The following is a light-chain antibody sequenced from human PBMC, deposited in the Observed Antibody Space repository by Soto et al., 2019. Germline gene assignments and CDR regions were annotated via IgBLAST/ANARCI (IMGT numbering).Light chain of an antibody. CDR1: HNVNTY. V-gene: IGKV3-11*01. CDR3: QERSGWPLT. Sequence: EIVLTQSPATLSLSPGERATLSCRASHNVNTYLAWYQQRPGQAPRLLIYDASNRATGVPARFSGNGSGTDFTLTISSLEPDDFAVYYCQERSGWPLTFGGGTKVEIK. CDR2: DAS. J-gene: IGKJ4*01.